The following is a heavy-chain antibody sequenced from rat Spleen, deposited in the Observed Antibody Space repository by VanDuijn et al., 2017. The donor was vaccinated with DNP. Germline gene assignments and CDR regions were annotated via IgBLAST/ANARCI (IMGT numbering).Heavy chain of an antibody. Sequence: EVQLVESGGGLVQPGRSLKLSCAASGFTFSNFVMYWIRQAPAKGLGWVACISYDGGRTYYRDSVKGRFTISRDNAENTVYLQMNSLRSEDTASYYCAIANGDYWGQGVMVTVSS. J-gene: IGHJ2*01. CDR1: GFTFSNFV. V-gene: IGHV5-19*01. CDR3: AIANGDY. D-gene: IGHD5-1*01. CDR2: ISYDGGRT.